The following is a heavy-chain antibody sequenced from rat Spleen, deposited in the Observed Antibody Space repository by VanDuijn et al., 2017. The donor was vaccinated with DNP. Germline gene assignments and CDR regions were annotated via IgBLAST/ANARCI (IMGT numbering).Heavy chain of an antibody. V-gene: IGHV5-22*01. D-gene: IGHD1-3*01. Sequence: EVQLVESGGGLVQPGRSLKLSCAASGFSFSYYYMAWVRQTPRKGLEWVAYIRYDGGTTNYRDSVKGRFTISRDNAKRTLYLEMNSLRSEDVATYFCARFNGYYYALDAWGQGTSVTVSS. CDR1: GFSFSYYY. CDR2: IRYDGGTT. J-gene: IGHJ4*01. CDR3: ARFNGYYYALDA.